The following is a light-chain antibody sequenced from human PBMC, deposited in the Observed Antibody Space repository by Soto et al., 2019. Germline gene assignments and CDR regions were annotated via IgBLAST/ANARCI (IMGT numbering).Light chain of an antibody. CDR3: QQRSNWPRT. V-gene: IGKV3-11*01. CDR1: QSVSSS. Sequence: EIVLTQSPATLSLSPGERATLSCRASQSVSSSLGWYQQQPGQAPRLLIYDASNRATGIPARFSGSGSGTDFTLTISSLEPEDFAVYYCQQRSNWPRTFGQGTKLEIK. J-gene: IGKJ2*01. CDR2: DAS.